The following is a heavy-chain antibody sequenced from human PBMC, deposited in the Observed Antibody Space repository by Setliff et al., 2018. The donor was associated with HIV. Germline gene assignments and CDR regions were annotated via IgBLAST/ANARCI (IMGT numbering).Heavy chain of an antibody. D-gene: IGHD1-26*01. CDR3: ARGSGSY. Sequence: PGGSLRLSCTASGFSFSSFGMNWVRQAPGKGLEWISYISLDTRPIYYTDSVRGRFTVSRDNAGASLFLQMNSLRAEDTAVYYCARGSGSYWGQGTLVTLSS. V-gene: IGHV3-48*04. CDR2: ISLDTRPI. CDR1: GFSFSSFG. J-gene: IGHJ4*02.